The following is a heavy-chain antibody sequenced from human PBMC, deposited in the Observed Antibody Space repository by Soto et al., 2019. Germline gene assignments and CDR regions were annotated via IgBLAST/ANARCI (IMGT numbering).Heavy chain of an antibody. Sequence: PGGSLNLASAASGYSFSTYAMSWVRQAPGKGLEWVSTFTGSVTGRGGSTYYADSVKGRFTISRDNSKNTLYLQMNSLRAEDTAVYYCAKEESSSWSCWGQGT. J-gene: IGHJ4*02. D-gene: IGHD6-13*01. CDR1: GYSFSTYA. CDR2: FTGSVTGRGGST. CDR3: AKEESSSWSC. V-gene: IGHV3-23*01.